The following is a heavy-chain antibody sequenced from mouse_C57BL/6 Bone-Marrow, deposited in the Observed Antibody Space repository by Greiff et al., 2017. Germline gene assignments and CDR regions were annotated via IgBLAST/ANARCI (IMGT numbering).Heavy chain of an antibody. J-gene: IGHJ4*01. Sequence: VQLQQPGAELVKPGASVKMSCKASGYTFTSYWITWVKQRPGQGLEWIGDIYPGSGSTNYNEKFKSKATLTVDTSSSTAYMQLSSLTSEDSAVYYGARDYGSSYVNYYAMDYWGQGTSVTVSS. CDR1: GYTFTSYW. CDR3: ARDYGSSYVNYYAMDY. D-gene: IGHD1-1*01. CDR2: IYPGSGST. V-gene: IGHV1-55*01.